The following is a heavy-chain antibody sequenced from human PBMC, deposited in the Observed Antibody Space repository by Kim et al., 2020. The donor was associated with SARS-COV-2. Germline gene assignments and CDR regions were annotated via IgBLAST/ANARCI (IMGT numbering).Heavy chain of an antibody. V-gene: IGHV4-34*01. D-gene: IGHD3-3*01. J-gene: IGHJ6*03. CDR1: GGSFSGYY. CDR2: INHSGST. CDR3: ARGYYDFWSGYHPYYYYMDV. Sequence: SETLSLTCAVYGGSFSGYYWSWIRQPPGKGLEWIGEINHSGSTNYNPSLKSRVTISVDTSKNQFSLKLSSVTAADTAVYYCARGYYDFWSGYHPYYYYMDVWGKGTTVTVSS.